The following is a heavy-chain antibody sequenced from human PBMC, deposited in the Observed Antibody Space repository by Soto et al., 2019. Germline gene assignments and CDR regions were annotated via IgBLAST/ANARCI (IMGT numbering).Heavy chain of an antibody. CDR2: LDGAGGST. Sequence: PGGSLRLSCAASGFTFNIYPMTWVRQAPGKGLEWVASLDGAGGSTYYADSVRGRFTISRDNSQNTLFLQMKRLTVDDTAIYYCAAPRDEYGSGVSWFTYGMDIWGQGTTVTVSS. V-gene: IGHV3-23*01. CDR3: AAPRDEYGSGVSWFTYGMDI. D-gene: IGHD3-10*01. J-gene: IGHJ6*02. CDR1: GFTFNIYP.